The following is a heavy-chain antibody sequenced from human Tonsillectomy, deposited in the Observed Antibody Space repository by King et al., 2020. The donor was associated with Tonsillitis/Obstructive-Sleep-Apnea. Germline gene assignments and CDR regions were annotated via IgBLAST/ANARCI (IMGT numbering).Heavy chain of an antibody. Sequence: VQLLESGGGLVQPGGSLRLSCAASGFTFSSYAMSWVRQAPGKGLEWVSAISGSGGSTYYADSVKGRFTISRDNSKNTLYLQMNSLRAEDTAVYYCSNEILPGLYYYDSSGQLGFWGQGTLVTVSS. CDR3: SNEILPGLYYYDSSGQLGF. CDR2: ISGSGGST. CDR1: GFTFSSYA. J-gene: IGHJ4*02. V-gene: IGHV3-23*01. D-gene: IGHD3-22*01.